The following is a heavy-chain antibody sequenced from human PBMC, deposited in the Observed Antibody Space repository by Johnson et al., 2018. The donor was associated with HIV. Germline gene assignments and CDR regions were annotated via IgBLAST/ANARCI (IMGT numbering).Heavy chain of an antibody. D-gene: IGHD3-10*01. CDR3: ARGRTPDAFDI. Sequence: VQLVESGGGVVQPGRSLRVSCAASGFTVSSNYMSWVRQAPGKGLEWVSVIYSGSSTYYADSVKGRFTISRDNSKNTLYLQMNSLRAEDTAVYYCARGRTPDAFDIWGQGTMVTVSS. CDR1: GFTVSSNY. CDR2: IYSGSST. J-gene: IGHJ3*02. V-gene: IGHV3-53*01.